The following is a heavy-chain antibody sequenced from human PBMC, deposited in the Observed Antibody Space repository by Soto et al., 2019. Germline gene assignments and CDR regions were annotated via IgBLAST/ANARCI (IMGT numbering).Heavy chain of an antibody. Sequence: EVQLLESGGGLVKPWGSLRLSCAASLFPFRSHAMSWVRQAPGKGLEWVSTICSGGDNTYSADSVKGRFTISRDNSKNTLYLQMNSLRAEDTAVYYCAKDFDSYSSGRYGMDVWGQGTTVTVSS. V-gene: IGHV3-23*01. J-gene: IGHJ6*02. CDR1: LFPFRSHA. CDR2: ICSGGDNT. D-gene: IGHD6-19*01. CDR3: AKDFDSYSSGRYGMDV.